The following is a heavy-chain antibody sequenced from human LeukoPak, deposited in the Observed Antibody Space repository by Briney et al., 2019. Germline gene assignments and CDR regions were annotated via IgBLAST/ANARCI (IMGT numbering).Heavy chain of an antibody. CDR1: GLTFSGAW. D-gene: IGHD1-26*01. V-gene: IGHV3-74*01. Sequence: PGGSLRLSCAASGLTFSGAWMHWVRQTPGKGLVWISRIKSDGTATYADSVRGRFTISRDNAKNSLYLQMNSLRAEDTAVYYCARDYIVGATLDYWGQGTLVTVSS. CDR2: IKSDGTAT. CDR3: ARDYIVGATLDY. J-gene: IGHJ4*02.